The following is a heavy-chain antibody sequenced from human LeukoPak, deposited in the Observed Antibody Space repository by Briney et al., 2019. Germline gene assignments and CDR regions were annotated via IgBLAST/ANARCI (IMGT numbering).Heavy chain of an antibody. V-gene: IGHV1-2*02. CDR1: GYTFTGYY. CDR3: ARDRGAMVTGFDY. CDR2: INPNSGGT. D-gene: IGHD5-18*01. Sequence: GASVKVSCKASGYTFTGYYMHWVRQAPGQGLEWMGWINPNSGGTNYAQKFQGRVTMTRDTSISTAYMQLSRLRSDDTAVYYCARDRGAMVTGFDYWGQGTLVTVSS. J-gene: IGHJ4*02.